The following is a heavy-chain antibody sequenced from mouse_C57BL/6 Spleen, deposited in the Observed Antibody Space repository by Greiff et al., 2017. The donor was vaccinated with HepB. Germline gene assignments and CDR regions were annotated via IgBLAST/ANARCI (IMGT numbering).Heavy chain of an antibody. J-gene: IGHJ3*01. Sequence: EVKLVESGGGLVKPGGSLKLSCAASGFTFSSYTMSWVRQTPEKRLEWVATISGGGGNTYYPDSVKGRFTISRDNAKNTLYLQMSSLRSEDTALYYCARQYGSSYPFAYWGQGTLVTVSA. V-gene: IGHV5-9*01. CDR2: ISGGGGNT. CDR1: GFTFSSYT. CDR3: ARQYGSSYPFAY. D-gene: IGHD1-1*01.